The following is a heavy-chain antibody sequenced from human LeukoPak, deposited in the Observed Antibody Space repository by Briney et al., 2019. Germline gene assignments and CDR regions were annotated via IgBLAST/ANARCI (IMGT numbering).Heavy chain of an antibody. V-gene: IGHV4-30-4*02. J-gene: IGHJ5*02. CDR2: IYYSGST. Sequence: SETLSLTCTVSGGSISSGDYYWSWIRQPPGKGLEWIGYIYYSGSTYYNPSLKSRVTISVDTSKNQFSLKLSSVTAADTAVYYCARGTVYPPGWFDPWGQGTLVTVSS. D-gene: IGHD1-14*01. CDR3: ARGTVYPPGWFDP. CDR1: GGSISSGDYY.